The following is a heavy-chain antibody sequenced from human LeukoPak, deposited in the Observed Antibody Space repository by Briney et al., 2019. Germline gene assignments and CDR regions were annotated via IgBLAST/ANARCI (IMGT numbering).Heavy chain of an antibody. CDR3: AKSGGYGLIDY. J-gene: IGHJ4*02. V-gene: IGHV4-39*01. CDR1: GGSISNYY. CDR2: VYYSGST. Sequence: PSETLSLTCTVSGGSISNYYWGWIRQPPGEGLEWIGSVYYSGSTYYNESLESRVTISIDTSKNQFSLKLNSVTAADTAMYYCAKSGGYGLIDYWGQGTLVTVSS. D-gene: IGHD1-26*01.